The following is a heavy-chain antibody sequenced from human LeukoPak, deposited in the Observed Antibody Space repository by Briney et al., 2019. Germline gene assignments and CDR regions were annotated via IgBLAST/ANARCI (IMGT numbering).Heavy chain of an antibody. CDR2: IYWDDGR. V-gene: IGHV2-5*02. Sequence: PTLVNPTQTLTLTCTCSGFSLNTRGVGVGWIRQPTGRALEWLALIYWDDGRSYSPSLKNKLTITKKTSKNHVVLTITNMDPVDTATYFCAHRKNYYDSSVFDNWGQGTLVTVSS. D-gene: IGHD3-22*01. CDR1: GFSLNTRGVG. CDR3: AHRKNYYDSSVFDN. J-gene: IGHJ4*02.